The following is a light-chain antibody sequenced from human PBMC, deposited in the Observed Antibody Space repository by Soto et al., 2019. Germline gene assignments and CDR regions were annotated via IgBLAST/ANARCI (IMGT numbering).Light chain of an antibody. J-gene: IGKJ4*01. CDR3: QQYNNWPLT. V-gene: IGKV3-15*01. CDR2: GAS. Sequence: EIVLTQSPCTLSLSPGERATLSCRASQSVSSNNLAWYQQKPGQPPRLLIYGASTRATGIPARFSGSASGTEFTLTISSLQSEDFAIYYCQQYNNWPLTFGGGTKVDI. CDR1: QSVSSN.